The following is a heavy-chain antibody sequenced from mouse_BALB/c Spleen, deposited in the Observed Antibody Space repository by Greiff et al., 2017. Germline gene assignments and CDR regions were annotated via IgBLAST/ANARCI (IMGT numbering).Heavy chain of an antibody. J-gene: IGHJ1*01. CDR2: ISYSGST. V-gene: IGHV3-8*02. Sequence: EVQVQESGPSLVKPSQTLSLTCSVTGDSITSGYWNWIRKFPGNKLEYMGYISYSGSTYYNPSLKSRISITRDTSKNQYYLQLNSVTTEDTATYYCARAYDSFWYFDVWGAGTTVTVSS. D-gene: IGHD2-13*01. CDR3: ARAYDSFWYFDV. CDR1: GDSITSGY.